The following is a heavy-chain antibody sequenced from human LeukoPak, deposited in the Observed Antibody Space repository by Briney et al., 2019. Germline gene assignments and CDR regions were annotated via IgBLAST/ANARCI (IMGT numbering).Heavy chain of an antibody. CDR3: ARGSDSGYDWVQHDAFDI. CDR2: IWYDGSNK. D-gene: IGHD5-12*01. V-gene: IGHV3-33*01. J-gene: IGHJ3*02. CDR1: GFTFSSYG. Sequence: PGGSLRLSCAASGFTFSSYGMHWVRQAPGKGLEWVAVIWYDGSNKYYADSVKGRFTISRDNSKNTLYLQMNSLRAEDTAVYYCARGSDSGYDWVQHDAFDIWGQGTMVTVSS.